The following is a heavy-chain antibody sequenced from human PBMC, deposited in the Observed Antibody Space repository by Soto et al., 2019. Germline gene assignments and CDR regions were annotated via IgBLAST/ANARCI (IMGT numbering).Heavy chain of an antibody. CDR1: GGSISSSSYY. CDR2: IYYSGST. D-gene: IGHD6-13*01. Sequence: QLQLQESGPGLVKPSETLSLTCTVSGGSISSSSYYWGWIRQPPGKGLVWIGSIYYSGSTYYNPPLTSRVPMSVYTSRMQFSLRLSSVTAADPAVYYCARHRQQPDYYTCYGMDVW. V-gene: IGHV4-39*01. CDR3: ARHRQQPDYYTCYGMDV. J-gene: IGHJ6*01.